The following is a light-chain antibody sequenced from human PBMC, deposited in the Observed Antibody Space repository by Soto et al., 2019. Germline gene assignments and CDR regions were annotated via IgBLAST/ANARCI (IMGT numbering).Light chain of an antibody. CDR3: QRYNNWPLT. CDR2: DTS. Sequence: DIMMAQSPDSLAVSLGERATINCKSSQSVLYSSNRKSYLAWYQHKPGQTPRLLIYDTSTRATGVPARFSGSRSGTEFTLTINSLQSEDFAVYYCQRYNNWPLTFGGGTKVDIK. V-gene: IGKV4-1*01. CDR1: QSVLYSSNRKSY. J-gene: IGKJ4*01.